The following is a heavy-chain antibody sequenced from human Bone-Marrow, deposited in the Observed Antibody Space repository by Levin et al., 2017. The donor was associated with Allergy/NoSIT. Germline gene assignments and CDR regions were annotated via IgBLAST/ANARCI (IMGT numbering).Heavy chain of an antibody. CDR3: ARVVYGDYGQGYYFDY. V-gene: IGHV1-46*01. CDR1: GYTFTSYY. J-gene: IGHJ4*02. D-gene: IGHD4-17*01. CDR2: INPSGGST. Sequence: ASVKVSCKASGYTFTSYYMHWVRQAPGQGLEWMGIINPSGGSTSYAQKFQGRVTMTRDTSTSTVYMELSSLRSEDTAVYYCARVVYGDYGQGYYFDYWGQGTLVTVSS.